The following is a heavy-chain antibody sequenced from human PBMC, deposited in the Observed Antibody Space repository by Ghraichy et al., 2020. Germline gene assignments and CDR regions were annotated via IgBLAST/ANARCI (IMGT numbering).Heavy chain of an antibody. CDR2: ISSSGSTI. D-gene: IGHD2-2*03. CDR3: ARPLDIVVVPAAQKIVPYGMDV. CDR1: GFTFSSYE. V-gene: IGHV3-48*03. J-gene: IGHJ6*02. Sequence: GGSLRLSCAASGFTFSSYEMNWVRQAPGKGLEWVSYISSSGSTIYYADSVKGRFTISRDNAKNSLYLQMNSLRAEDTAVYYCARPLDIVVVPAAQKIVPYGMDVWGQGTTVTVSS.